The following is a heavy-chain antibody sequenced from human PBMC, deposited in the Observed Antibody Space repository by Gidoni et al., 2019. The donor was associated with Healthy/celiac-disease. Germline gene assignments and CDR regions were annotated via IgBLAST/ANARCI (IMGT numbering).Heavy chain of an antibody. CDR1: GGSISSSSYY. D-gene: IGHD2-2*01. CDR3: ARRSRSYCSSTSCNFDY. V-gene: IGHV4-39*01. CDR2: IYFSGST. J-gene: IGHJ4*02. Sequence: QLQLQESGPGLVKPSETLSLTCTVSGGSISSSSYYWGWIRQPPGEGLEWIGSIYFSGSTYSNPSLKSRVTISVDTSKNQFSLKLSSVTAADTAVYYCARRSRSYCSSTSCNFDYWGQGTLVTVSS.